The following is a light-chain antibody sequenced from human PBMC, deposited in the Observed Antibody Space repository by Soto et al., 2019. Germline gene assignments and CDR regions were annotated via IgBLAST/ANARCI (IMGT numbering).Light chain of an antibody. CDR3: SSYTSSRAYV. J-gene: IGLJ1*01. CDR2: DDN. V-gene: IGLV1-51*01. CDR1: SSNIGGNS. Sequence: QSVLTQPPSGSAAPGQEVTISCSGSSSNIGGNSVSWYQQLPGTAPKLLIYDDNKRPSGIPDRFSGSKSGTSATLGITGFQTGDESDYYCSSYTSSRAYVFGIGTKVTVL.